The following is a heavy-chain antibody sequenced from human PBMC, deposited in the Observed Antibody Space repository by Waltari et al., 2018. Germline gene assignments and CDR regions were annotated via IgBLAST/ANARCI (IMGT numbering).Heavy chain of an antibody. J-gene: IGHJ4*02. Sequence: QVQLQQWGAGLLKPSETLSLSCAVYGGSFSSYYWSWIRQSPRTGLEWIGEINHRGSTNANPSLKSRVTISVDTSKNQLSLKLSSVTAADTAVYYCARDFSGSYSWGQGTLVTVSS. CDR2: INHRGST. V-gene: IGHV4-34*01. CDR1: GGSFSSYY. CDR3: ARDFSGSYS. D-gene: IGHD3-10*01.